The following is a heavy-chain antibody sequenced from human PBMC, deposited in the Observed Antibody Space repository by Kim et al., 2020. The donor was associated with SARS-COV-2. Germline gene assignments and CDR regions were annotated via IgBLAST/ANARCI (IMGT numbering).Heavy chain of an antibody. J-gene: IGHJ4*02. D-gene: IGHD2-15*01. CDR1: GGSFSGYY. V-gene: IGHV4-34*01. CDR2: INHSGST. Sequence: SETLSLTCAVYGGSFSGYYWSWIRQPPGKGLEWIGEINHSGSTNYNPSLKSRVTISVDTSKNQFSLKLSSVTAADTAVYYCARSGGKRRFDYWGQGTLVTVSS. CDR3: ARSGGKRRFDY.